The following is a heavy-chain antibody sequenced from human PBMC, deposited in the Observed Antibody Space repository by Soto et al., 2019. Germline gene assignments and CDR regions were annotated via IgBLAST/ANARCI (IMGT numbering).Heavy chain of an antibody. CDR1: GFTFSSYA. CDR2: ISGSGGST. V-gene: IGHV3-23*01. J-gene: IGHJ4*02. Sequence: GGSLRLSCAASGFTFSSYAMSWVRQAPGKGLEWVSAISGSGGSTYYADSVKGRFTISRDNSKNTLYLQMNSLRAEDTVVYYCAKYYYDILTGYYSHWGQGTLVTVSS. CDR3: AKYYYDILTGYYSH. D-gene: IGHD3-9*01.